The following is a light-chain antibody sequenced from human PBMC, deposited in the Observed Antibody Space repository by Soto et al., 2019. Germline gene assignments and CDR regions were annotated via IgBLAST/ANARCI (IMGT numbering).Light chain of an antibody. Sequence: QSVLTQAASVSGFPGQSIAISCTGTSSDVGNYNYVSWYQQHPGKAPKLMIYDVSNRPSGVSNRFSGSKSGNTASLTISGLQPEDEADYYCNSYTSSSTYVFGTGTKVTVL. CDR1: SSDVGNYNY. V-gene: IGLV2-14*03. CDR3: NSYTSSSTYV. CDR2: DVS. J-gene: IGLJ1*01.